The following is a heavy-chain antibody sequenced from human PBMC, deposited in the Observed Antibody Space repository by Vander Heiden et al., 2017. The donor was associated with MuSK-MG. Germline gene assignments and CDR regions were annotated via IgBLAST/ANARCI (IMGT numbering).Heavy chain of an antibody. CDR2: ICSNDEK. D-gene: IGHD3-16*02. Sequence: QVTLKESGPVLVTPTATLTLTCTVSGFSLSNARMGVSWIRQPPGKALEWFAHICSNDEKSYSTSLKSRLTISKDTSKSQVVLTMTNMDPVDTATYYCARIRHGYVWGSYRVGENWYFDLWGRGTLVTVSS. V-gene: IGHV2-26*01. CDR3: ARIRHGYVWGSYRVGENWYFDL. J-gene: IGHJ2*01. CDR1: GFSLSNARMG.